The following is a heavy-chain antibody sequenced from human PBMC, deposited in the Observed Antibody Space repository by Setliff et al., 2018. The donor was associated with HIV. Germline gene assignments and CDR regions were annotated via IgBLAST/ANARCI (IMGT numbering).Heavy chain of an antibody. Sequence: SVKVSCKASGYSFARYGLSWVRQAPGQGPEWMGGIVPGDGSTKYAQKFHDRLTFSADESTTTVYMELSNLRSDDTAVYFCARDRGAYYECFDQWGQGTLVTVSS. CDR2: IVPGDGST. CDR3: ARDRGAYYECFDQ. V-gene: IGHV1-69*13. J-gene: IGHJ4*02. D-gene: IGHD1-26*01. CDR1: GYSFARYG.